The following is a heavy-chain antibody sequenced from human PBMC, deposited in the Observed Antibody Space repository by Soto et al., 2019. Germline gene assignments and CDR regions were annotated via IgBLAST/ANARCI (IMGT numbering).Heavy chain of an antibody. CDR2: INAGNGNT. Sequence: ASGKPSSKAFFNTITNSGTELVIPSPGQRHEWMGWINAGNGNTKSSEKFQGRVTISRATSASTAYMELSSLRSEDTAVYYCAKGKISGILDYWGQGTLVTVSS. D-gene: IGHD1-20*01. CDR3: AKGKISGILDY. J-gene: IGHJ4*02. V-gene: IGHV1-3*01. CDR1: FNTITNSG.